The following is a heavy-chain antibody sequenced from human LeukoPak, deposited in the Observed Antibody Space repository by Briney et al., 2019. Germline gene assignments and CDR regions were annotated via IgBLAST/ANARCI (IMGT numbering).Heavy chain of an antibody. J-gene: IGHJ6*03. Sequence: PSETLSLTCTVSGGSISSYYWSWIRQPPGKGLEWIGYIYYSGSTNYNPSLKSRVTISVDTSKNQFSLKLSSVTAADTAVYYCARWGRYDFWLQTYYYYMDVWGKGTTVTVSS. CDR1: GGSISSYY. D-gene: IGHD3-3*01. V-gene: IGHV4-59*01. CDR2: IYYSGST. CDR3: ARWGRYDFWLQTYYYYMDV.